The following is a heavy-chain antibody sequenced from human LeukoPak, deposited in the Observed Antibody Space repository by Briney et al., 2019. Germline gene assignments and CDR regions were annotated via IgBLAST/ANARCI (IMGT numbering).Heavy chain of an antibody. V-gene: IGHV4-39*01. Sequence: PSETLSLTCTVSGGSISGSSYYWGWIRQPPGKGLEWIGDIYYSGSTYYNPSLKSRVTMSVDTSKNHFSLKLSSVTAADTAVYYCARREGYSFGYDYWGQGTLVTVSS. CDR3: ARREGYSFGYDY. CDR2: IYYSGST. CDR1: GGSISGSSYY. D-gene: IGHD5-18*01. J-gene: IGHJ4*02.